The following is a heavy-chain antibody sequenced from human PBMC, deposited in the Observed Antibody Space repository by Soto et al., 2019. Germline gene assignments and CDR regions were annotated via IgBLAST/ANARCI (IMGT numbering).Heavy chain of an antibody. D-gene: IGHD3-9*01. CDR1: GYTFTSYG. J-gene: IGHJ4*02. Sequence: GASVKVSCKASGYTFTSYGISWVRQAPGQGLEWMGWISAYNGNTNYAQKLQGRVTMTTDTSTSTAYMELRSLRSDDTAVYYCARDALLRYFDWLPSPAFDYWGQGTLVTVSS. V-gene: IGHV1-18*01. CDR3: ARDALLRYFDWLPSPAFDY. CDR2: ISAYNGNT.